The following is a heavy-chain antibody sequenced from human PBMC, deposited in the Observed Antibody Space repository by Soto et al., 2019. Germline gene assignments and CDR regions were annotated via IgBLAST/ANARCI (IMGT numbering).Heavy chain of an antibody. Sequence: QVQLQESGPGLVKPSQTLSLTCTVSGGSISSGDYYWSWIRQPPGKGLEWNGYIYYSGSTYYNPSRKSRVTLSVEPSKNQFSLKLSSVTAADTAVYYCARVGQYYDSSGSPADAFDIWGQGTMVTVSS. V-gene: IGHV4-30-4*01. CDR3: ARVGQYYDSSGSPADAFDI. D-gene: IGHD3-22*01. CDR2: IYYSGST. J-gene: IGHJ3*02. CDR1: GGSISSGDYY.